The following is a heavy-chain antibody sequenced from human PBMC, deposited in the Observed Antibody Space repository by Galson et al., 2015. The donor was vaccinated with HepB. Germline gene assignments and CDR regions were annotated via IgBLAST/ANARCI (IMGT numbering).Heavy chain of an antibody. CDR1: GFTFNTYT. CDR2: ISSAGTTQ. CDR3: ARDAMGRGSGSYSAFDY. V-gene: IGHV3-30-3*01. J-gene: IGHJ4*02. Sequence: SLRLSCAASGFTFNTYTMHWVRQAPGKGLEWVATISSAGTTQYYAYSVRGRFTISRDNSQNILDLQMNTLRREDTAVYYCARDAMGRGSGSYSAFDYWGQGTLVTVSS. D-gene: IGHD1-26*01.